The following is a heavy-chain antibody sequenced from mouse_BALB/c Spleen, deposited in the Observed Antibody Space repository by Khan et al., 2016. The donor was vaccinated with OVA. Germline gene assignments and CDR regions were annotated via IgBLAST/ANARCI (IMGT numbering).Heavy chain of an antibody. D-gene: IGHD2-14*01. J-gene: IGHJ3*01. Sequence: VQLQQSGAELARPGASVKMSCKASGYTFTTYTIHWVKQRPGQGLEWIGYIIPSNDYTNYNQKFKDRATLTADKSSSTAYMQLSSLTSEDSAVEYCAREGAYYRSDGWFAYWGQGTLVTVSA. CDR2: IIPSNDYT. CDR1: GYTFTTYT. CDR3: AREGAYYRSDGWFAY. V-gene: IGHV1-4*01.